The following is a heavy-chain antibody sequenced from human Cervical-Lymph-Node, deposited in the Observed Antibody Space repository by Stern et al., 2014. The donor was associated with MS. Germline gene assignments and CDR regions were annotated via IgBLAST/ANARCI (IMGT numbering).Heavy chain of an antibody. CDR2: IFPGGSDI. V-gene: IGHV5-51*01. CDR1: GYTFTSYW. Sequence: DQLVQSGPEVKRPGESLKISCQASGYTFTSYWIGWVRQMPGKGLEWTAIIFPGGSDIRYTPSFQGQVTISADKSSSTAYLQWNNLKASDTAIYYCARQRYFDYWGQGTLVTVSS. J-gene: IGHJ4*02. CDR3: ARQRYFDY.